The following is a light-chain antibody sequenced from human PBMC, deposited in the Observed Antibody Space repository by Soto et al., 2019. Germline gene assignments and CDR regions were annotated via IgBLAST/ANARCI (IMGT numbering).Light chain of an antibody. V-gene: IGLV2-18*01. J-gene: IGLJ1*01. CDR1: NSDVGSYNR. CDR2: EVS. Sequence: QSALTQPPSVSGSPGQSVTISCTGTNSDVGSYNRISWYQQPPGTAPKLIMYEVSNRPSGVPDRFSGSKSGSTASLTISGLQAEDEADYYCCLYISGSTYVFGTGTKLTVL. CDR3: CLYISGSTYV.